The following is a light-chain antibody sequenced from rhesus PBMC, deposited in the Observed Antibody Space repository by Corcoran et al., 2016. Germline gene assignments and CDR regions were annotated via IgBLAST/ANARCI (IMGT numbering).Light chain of an antibody. CDR2: FAD. CDR3: QVWDTSRDQYI. Sequence: SYDLTQPPSVSVSPGQTAMITCGGDNIGNNNVHWYQQKPPQAPLLVIYFADERPSGIPERFSGSKSATTATLTISGVEAGDEADYFCQVWDTSRDQYIFGGGTRLTVL. CDR1: NIGNNN. J-gene: IGLJ1*01. V-gene: IGLV3-44*01.